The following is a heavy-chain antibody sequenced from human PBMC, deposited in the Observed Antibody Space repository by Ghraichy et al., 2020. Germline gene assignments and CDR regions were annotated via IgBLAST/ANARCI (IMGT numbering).Heavy chain of an antibody. CDR3: ARDSGGDYHTFDI. Sequence: GGSLRLSCAASGFIFSGYTMNWVRQAPGKGLEWVSYITSPRATTYYADSVRGRFTISRDNAKNSLFLQMNSLRADDTAVYYCARDSGGDYHTFDIWGQGTMVTVSA. J-gene: IGHJ3*02. CDR2: ITSPRATT. D-gene: IGHD2-21*01. V-gene: IGHV3-48*04. CDR1: GFIFSGYT.